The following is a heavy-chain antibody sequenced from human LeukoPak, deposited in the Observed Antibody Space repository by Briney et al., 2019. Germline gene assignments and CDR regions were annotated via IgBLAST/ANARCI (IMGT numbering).Heavy chain of an antibody. Sequence: SETLSLTCAVSGGSISSSNWWSWVRQPPGKGLEWIGEIYHSGSTNYNPSLKSRVTMSVDTSKNQFSLKLTSVTAADTTMFYCARSVAVVPTAFREAFDVWGQGTMVTVSS. CDR3: ARSVAVVPTAFREAFDV. J-gene: IGHJ3*01. CDR1: GGSISSSNW. D-gene: IGHD2-2*01. CDR2: IYHSGST. V-gene: IGHV4-4*02.